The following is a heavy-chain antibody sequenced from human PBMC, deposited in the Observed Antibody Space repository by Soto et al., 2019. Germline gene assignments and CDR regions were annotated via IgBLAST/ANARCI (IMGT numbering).Heavy chain of an antibody. J-gene: IGHJ4*02. D-gene: IGHD6-13*01. CDR1: GGTFSSYT. CDR2: IIPILGIA. CDR3: ARDKGDIAAAGTFDY. Sequence: QVQLVQSGAEVKKPGSSVKVSCKASGGTFSSYTISWVRQAPGQGLEWMGRIIPILGIANYAQKFQGRVTITAEKSTSTAYMELSSLRSEDTAVYYCARDKGDIAAAGTFDYWGQGTLVTVSS. V-gene: IGHV1-69*08.